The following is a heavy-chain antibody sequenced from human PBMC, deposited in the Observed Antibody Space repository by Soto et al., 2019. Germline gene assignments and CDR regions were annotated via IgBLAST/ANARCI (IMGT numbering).Heavy chain of an antibody. D-gene: IGHD2-2*01. J-gene: IGHJ5*02. Sequence: QLQLQESGSGLVKPSQTLSLTCAVSGGSISSGGYPWSWIRQPPGKGLEWIGYFYHSGSTYYNPSLKHRITISVDTSKIQFSLKLCSVTAADTAVCYCARVPDRWGLLTLVTVSS. V-gene: IGHV4-30-2*01. CDR2: FYHSGST. CDR1: GGSISSGGYP. CDR3: ARVPDR.